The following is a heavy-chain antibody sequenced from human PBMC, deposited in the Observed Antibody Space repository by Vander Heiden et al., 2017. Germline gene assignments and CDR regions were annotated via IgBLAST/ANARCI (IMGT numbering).Heavy chain of an antibody. J-gene: IGHJ4*02. Sequence: EVQLVESGGGLVQPGGSLRLSCAASGFTFSNYWMYWVRQAPGKGLVWVSRIKRDGSFTSYADSVKGRFTNSRDNAKNTLYLQMNSLRADDTAVYYCARSSGSYFDYWGQGILGTVSS. CDR1: GFTFSNYW. CDR3: ARSSGSYFDY. CDR2: IKRDGSFT. D-gene: IGHD3-10*01. V-gene: IGHV3-74*01.